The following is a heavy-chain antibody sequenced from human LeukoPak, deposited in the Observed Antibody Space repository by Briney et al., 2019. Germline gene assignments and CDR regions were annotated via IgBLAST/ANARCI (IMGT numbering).Heavy chain of an antibody. CDR3: ARDEIYGIAVAGTLGWFDT. V-gene: IGHV1-69*05. Sequence: SVKVSCKASGGTFSSYAISWVRQAPGQGLEWMGGIIAIFGTANYAQKFQGRVTITTDESTSTAYIELSSLRSEDTAVYYCARDEIYGIAVAGTLGWFDTWGQGTLVTVSS. J-gene: IGHJ5*02. CDR2: IIAIFGTA. D-gene: IGHD6-19*01. CDR1: GGTFSSYA.